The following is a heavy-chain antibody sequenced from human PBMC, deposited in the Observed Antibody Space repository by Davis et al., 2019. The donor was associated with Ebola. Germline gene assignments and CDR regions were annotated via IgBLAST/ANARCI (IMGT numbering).Heavy chain of an antibody. CDR1: GFTFSSYS. J-gene: IGHJ4*02. CDR2: ISSSSSYI. CDR3: VRDGWASLFDY. V-gene: IGHV3-21*04. Sequence: GESLKISCAASGFTFSSYSMNWVRQAPGKGLEWVSSISSSSSYIYYADSVKGRFTISRDNAKNSLYLQMNSLRVEDTAVYYCVRDGWASLFDYWGQGTLVTVSS. D-gene: IGHD6-19*01.